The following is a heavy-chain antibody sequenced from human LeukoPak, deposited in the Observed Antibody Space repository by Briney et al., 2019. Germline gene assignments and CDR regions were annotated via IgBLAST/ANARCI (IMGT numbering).Heavy chain of an antibody. CDR1: GFTFSSDS. J-gene: IGHJ5*02. V-gene: IGHV3-23*01. CDR3: AKVTLVVAATPAWFDP. CDR2: VSGSGGGT. D-gene: IGHD2-15*01. Sequence: PGGSLRLSCAASGFTFSSDSMSWVCQAPGKGLEWVSAVSGSGGGTYYADSVKARSTIYRDNSKNTLYLQMNSLRAADTAVYYYAKVTLVVAATPAWFDPWGQGTLVTVSS.